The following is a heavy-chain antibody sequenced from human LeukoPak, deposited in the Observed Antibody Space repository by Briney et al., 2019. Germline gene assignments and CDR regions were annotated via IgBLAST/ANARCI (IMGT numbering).Heavy chain of an antibody. CDR2: ISYDGSNK. J-gene: IGHJ3*02. Sequence: TGGSLRLSCAASGFTFSSYGMHWVRQAPGKGLEWVAVISYDGSNKYYADSVKGRFTISRDNSKNTLYLQMNRLRAEDTAVYYCAKVLRRGYSYGYRDDAFDIWGQGTMVTVSS. CDR1: GFTFSSYG. D-gene: IGHD5-18*01. CDR3: AKVLRRGYSYGYRDDAFDI. V-gene: IGHV3-30*18.